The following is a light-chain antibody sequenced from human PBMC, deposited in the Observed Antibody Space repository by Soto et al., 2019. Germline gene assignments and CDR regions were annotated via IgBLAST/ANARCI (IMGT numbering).Light chain of an antibody. J-gene: IGKJ1*01. CDR3: LQDYNYPWT. Sequence: AIQMTQSPSSLSASVGDRVTITCRASQGIRNDLGWYQQKPGKAPKLLIYAASSLQSGVPSRFSGRGSGTDFTLTISSMQPEDFATYYCLQDYNYPWTFGQGTKVEIK. CDR2: AAS. CDR1: QGIRND. V-gene: IGKV1-6*01.